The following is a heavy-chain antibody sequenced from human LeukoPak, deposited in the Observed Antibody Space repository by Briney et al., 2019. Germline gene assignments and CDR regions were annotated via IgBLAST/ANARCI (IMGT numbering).Heavy chain of an antibody. J-gene: IGHJ4*02. CDR2: INSDGSSI. CDR1: GFTFSSYW. Sequence: SGGSLRLSCAASGFTFSSYWMHWVRHAPGKGLVWVSRINSDGSSITYADSAKGRFTISRDNAKNTLYLQMNSLRVEDTAVYYCAREGRVSGYDFDCWGQGALVTVSS. CDR3: AREGRVSGYDFDC. V-gene: IGHV3-74*03. D-gene: IGHD5-12*01.